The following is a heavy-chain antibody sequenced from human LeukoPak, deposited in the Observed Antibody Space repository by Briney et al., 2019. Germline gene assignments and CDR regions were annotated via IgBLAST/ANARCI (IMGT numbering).Heavy chain of an antibody. CDR3: AKALNSLTVSIFGPIGWFDP. Sequence: PGGSLRLSCAASGFTFSSYAMSWVRQAPGKGLEWVSAISGSGGSTYYADSVKGRFTISRDNSKNTLYLQMNSLRAEDTAVYYCAKALNSLTVSIFGPIGWFDPWGQGTLVTVSS. CDR1: GFTFSSYA. J-gene: IGHJ5*02. CDR2: ISGSGGST. D-gene: IGHD3-3*01. V-gene: IGHV3-23*01.